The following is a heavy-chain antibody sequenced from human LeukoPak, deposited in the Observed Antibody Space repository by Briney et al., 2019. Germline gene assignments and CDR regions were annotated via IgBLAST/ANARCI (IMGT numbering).Heavy chain of an antibody. CDR2: ISNVGTI. V-gene: IGHV3-69-1*01. J-gene: IGHJ4*02. CDR3: AGTPSNDY. CDR1: GFTFRSYA. Sequence: GGSLRLSCAASGFTFRSYAMAWVCQAPGKGLEWVSEISNVGTINYADSVKGRFTISRDNAKNSLYLQMNSLRAEDTAVYYCAGTPSNDYWGQGTLVTVSS.